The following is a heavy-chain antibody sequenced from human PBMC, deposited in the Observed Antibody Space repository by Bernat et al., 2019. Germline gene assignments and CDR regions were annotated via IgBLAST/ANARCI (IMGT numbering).Heavy chain of an antibody. D-gene: IGHD3-16*02. CDR2: MNPNSGNT. V-gene: IGHV1-8*01. J-gene: IGHJ3*02. CDR3: ARGLDYDYIWGSYPPSAFDN. CDR1: GYTFTSYD. Sequence: QVQLVQSGAEVKKPGASVKVSCKASGYTFTSYDINWVRQATGQGLEWMGWMNPNSGNTGYAQKFQGRVTMTRNTSISTAYMELSSLRSEDTAVYYCARGLDYDYIWGSYPPSAFDNWGQGTMVTISS.